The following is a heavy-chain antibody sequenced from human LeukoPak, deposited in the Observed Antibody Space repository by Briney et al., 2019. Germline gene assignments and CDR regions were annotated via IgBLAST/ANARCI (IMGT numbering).Heavy chain of an antibody. Sequence: AGGSLRLSCAAAGFTFSSYEMNWVRQAQGKGLEWVSYISSYSRTIYYADTTKVPFTISRQNAKSTLYLQMNRLRAEDTAIYYCARELVIQLGLRYGMDDWGQGTTVTVSS. J-gene: IGHJ6*02. CDR3: ARELVIQLGLRYGMDD. V-gene: IGHV3-48*03. D-gene: IGHD5-18*01. CDR2: ISSYSRTI. CDR1: GFTFSSYE.